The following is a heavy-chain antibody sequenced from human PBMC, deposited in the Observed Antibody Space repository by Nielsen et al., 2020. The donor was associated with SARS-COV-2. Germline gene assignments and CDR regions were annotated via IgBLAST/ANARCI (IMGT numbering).Heavy chain of an antibody. V-gene: IGHV4-39*07. CDR2: IYYSGST. Sequence: REAPGKGLEWIGSIYYSGSTYYNPSLKSRVTISVDTSKNQFSLKLSSVTAADTAVYYCARGEEYSSGWYIKAYYFDYWGQGTPVTVSS. CDR3: ARGEEYSSGWYIKAYYFDY. D-gene: IGHD6-19*01. J-gene: IGHJ4*02.